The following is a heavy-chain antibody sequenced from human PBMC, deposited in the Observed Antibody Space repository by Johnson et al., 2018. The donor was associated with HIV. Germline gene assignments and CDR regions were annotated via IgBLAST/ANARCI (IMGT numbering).Heavy chain of an antibody. Sequence: VQLVESGGGVVQPGRSLRLSCAASGFTFSSYAMHWVRQAPGKGLEWVAVISYDGSNQYYADSVKGRFTISRDNSKNTVFLQMNSLRPEDTAMYYCAAYYDFWSGSYTSGFDIWGQGTIVTVSS. CDR2: ISYDGSNQ. CDR3: AAYYDFWSGSYTSGFDI. J-gene: IGHJ3*02. D-gene: IGHD3-3*01. V-gene: IGHV3-30*04. CDR1: GFTFSSYA.